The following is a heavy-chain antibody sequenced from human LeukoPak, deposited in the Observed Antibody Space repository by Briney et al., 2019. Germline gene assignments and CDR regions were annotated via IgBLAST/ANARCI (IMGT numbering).Heavy chain of an antibody. CDR1: GFTFSSYW. Sequence: PGGSLRLSCAASGFTFSSYWMSWVRQAPGKGLEWVANIKQDGSEKYYVDSVKGRFTISRDNAKNSLDLQMNSLRAEDTAVDYXXXXXXXXGYPYDDYWGQGTLVTVSS. CDR3: XXXXXXXGYPYDDY. V-gene: IGHV3-7*01. D-gene: IGHD3-16*02. CDR2: IKQDGSEK. J-gene: IGHJ4*02.